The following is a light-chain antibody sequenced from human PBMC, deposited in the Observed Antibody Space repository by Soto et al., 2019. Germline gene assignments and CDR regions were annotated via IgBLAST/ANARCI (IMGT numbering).Light chain of an antibody. Sequence: EIVMTQSPATLSVSPGERATLSCRASQSVGSNLAWYQQKPGPAPRLLIYGASSRATGIPARFSGRGSGTEFTLTISSRQSEDFAVYYCQQYNNWPPLTFGGGTKVEIQ. CDR2: GAS. CDR3: QQYNNWPPLT. J-gene: IGKJ4*01. V-gene: IGKV3D-15*01. CDR1: QSVGSN.